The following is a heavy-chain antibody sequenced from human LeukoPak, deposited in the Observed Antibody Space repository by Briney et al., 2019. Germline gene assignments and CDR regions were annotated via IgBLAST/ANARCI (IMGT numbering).Heavy chain of an antibody. D-gene: IGHD4-17*01. CDR2: IYYSGST. CDR1: GGSIGSYY. J-gene: IGHJ4*02. V-gene: IGHV4-59*01. CDR3: ARDDYGDYIFDY. Sequence: PSETLSLTCTVSGGSIGSYYWSWIRQPPGKGLEWIGYIYYSGSTNYNPSLKSRVTISVDTSKNQFSLKLSSVTAADTAVYYCARDDYGDYIFDYWGQGTLVTVSS.